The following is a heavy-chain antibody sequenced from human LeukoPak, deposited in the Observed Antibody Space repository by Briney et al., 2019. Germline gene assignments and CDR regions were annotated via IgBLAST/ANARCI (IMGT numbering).Heavy chain of an antibody. J-gene: IGHJ4*02. CDR1: GYTFTDYY. D-gene: IGHD1-26*01. Sequence: ASVKVSCKASGYTFTDYYMHWVRQAPGQGLEWMGWINPNSGGTNYAQKFQGRVTMTRDTSISTAYMELSSLRSEDTAVYYCARALGATVTDYWGQGTLVTVSS. V-gene: IGHV1-2*02. CDR2: INPNSGGT. CDR3: ARALGATVTDY.